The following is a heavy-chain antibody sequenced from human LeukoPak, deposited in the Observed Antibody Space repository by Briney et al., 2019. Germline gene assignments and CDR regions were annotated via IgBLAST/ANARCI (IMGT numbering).Heavy chain of an antibody. V-gene: IGHV4-39*07. Sequence: SETLSLTCTVSGGSISSSSYYWGWIRQPPGKGLEWIGSIYYSGSTYYNPSLKSRVTISVDTPKNQFSLKLTSVTAADTAVYYCARLYHAATRFDYWGQGTLVTVSS. J-gene: IGHJ4*02. D-gene: IGHD6-25*01. CDR2: IYYSGST. CDR3: ARLYHAATRFDY. CDR1: GGSISSSSYY.